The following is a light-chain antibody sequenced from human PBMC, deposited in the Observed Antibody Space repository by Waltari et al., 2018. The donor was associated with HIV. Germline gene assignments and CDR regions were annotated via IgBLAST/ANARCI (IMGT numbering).Light chain of an antibody. J-gene: IGKJ5*01. V-gene: IGKV3-20*01. CDR3: QHVGGSPAIT. CDR1: QTVNSRF. Sequence: EIVLTQSPGTLSLSPGERATLSCRASQTVNSRFLVWYQQKPGQAPRLLIYDASARATGVPDRFSGSGSGTDFTLTIGRLEPEDFAVYYCQHVGGSPAITFGQGTRLEIK. CDR2: DAS.